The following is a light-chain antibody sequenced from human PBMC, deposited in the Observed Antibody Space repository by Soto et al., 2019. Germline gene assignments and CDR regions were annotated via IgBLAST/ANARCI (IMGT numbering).Light chain of an antibody. Sequence: QSVLTQPASVSGSPGQSITISCTGTSSDVGGYNYISWYQQHPGKAKKLMIYDVSNRPSGVSNRFSGSKSGKTASLTISGLQAEDEADYYCSSYTSSSTYVFGTGTKVTV. V-gene: IGLV2-14*03. J-gene: IGLJ1*01. CDR3: SSYTSSSTYV. CDR1: SSDVGGYNY. CDR2: DVS.